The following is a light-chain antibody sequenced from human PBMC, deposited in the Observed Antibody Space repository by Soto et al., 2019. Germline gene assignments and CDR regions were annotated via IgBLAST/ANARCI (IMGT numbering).Light chain of an antibody. Sequence: DIQMTQSPSSLSASVGDRVTITCRASQSISSFLNWYQQKPGKAPKLLIYDASSLQTGVPSRFSGSGSGTDFILTISSLQPEDFATYYCQQSYSTPETFGQGTKVEIK. V-gene: IGKV1-39*01. CDR3: QQSYSTPET. J-gene: IGKJ1*01. CDR1: QSISSF. CDR2: DAS.